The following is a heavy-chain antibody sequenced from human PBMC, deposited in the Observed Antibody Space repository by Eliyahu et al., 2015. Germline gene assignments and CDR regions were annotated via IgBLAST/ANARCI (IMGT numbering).Heavy chain of an antibody. D-gene: IGHD4-11*01. V-gene: IGHV4-38-2*01. CDR2: IYHSGGT. Sequence: QVQLQESGPGLVKPSETLSLTCAVSDYSISSGYYWGWIRQPPGKGLEWIGNIYHSGGTSYNHPLKSRVTISVDTSKNQFSLRLSSVTAADTAVYYCARYGNRGFDPWGQGTLVTVSS. CDR3: ARYGNRGFDP. CDR1: DYSISSGYY. J-gene: IGHJ5*02.